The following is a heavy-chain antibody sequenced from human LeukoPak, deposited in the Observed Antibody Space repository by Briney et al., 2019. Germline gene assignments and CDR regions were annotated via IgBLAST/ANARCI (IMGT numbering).Heavy chain of an antibody. D-gene: IGHD2-15*01. CDR3: AREKYCSGGSCLDY. J-gene: IGHJ4*02. V-gene: IGHV4-34*01. CDR1: GXSFSGYY. CDR2: LNHSGST. Sequence: PSETLSLTCAVYGXSFSGYYWSWIRQPPGKGLEWIVELNHSGSTNYNPYLKSRVTISVDTSKNQFSLKLSSVTAADTAAYYCAREKYCSGGSCLDYWGQGTLVTVSS.